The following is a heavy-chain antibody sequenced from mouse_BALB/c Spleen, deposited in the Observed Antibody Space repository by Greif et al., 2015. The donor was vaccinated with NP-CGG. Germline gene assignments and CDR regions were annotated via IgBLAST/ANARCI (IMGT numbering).Heavy chain of an antibody. CDR3: ARGSYWYFDV. CDR2: ISSGSSTI. D-gene: IGHD1-1*01. V-gene: IGHV5-17*02. CDR1: GFTFSSFG. J-gene: IGHJ1*01. Sequence: EVQGVESGGGLVQPGGSRKLSCAASGFTFSSFGMHWVRQAPEKGLEWVAYISSGSSTIYYADTVRGRFTISRDNPKNTLFLQMTSLRSEDTAMYYCARGSYWYFDVWGAGTTVTVSS.